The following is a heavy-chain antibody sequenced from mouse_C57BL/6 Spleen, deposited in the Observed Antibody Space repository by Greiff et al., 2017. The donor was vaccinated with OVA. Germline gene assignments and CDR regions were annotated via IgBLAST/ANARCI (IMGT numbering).Heavy chain of an antibody. J-gene: IGHJ4*01. CDR1: GFSLTSYG. Sequence: VKLQESGPGLVQPSQSLSITCTVSGFSLTSYGVHWVRQSPGKGLEWLGVIWSGGSTDYNAAFISRLSISKDNSKSQVFFKMNSLQADDTAIYYCARTLITTVVATLDYAMDYWGQGTSVTVSS. V-gene: IGHV2-2*01. CDR2: IWSGGST. CDR3: ARTLITTVVATLDYAMDY. D-gene: IGHD1-1*01.